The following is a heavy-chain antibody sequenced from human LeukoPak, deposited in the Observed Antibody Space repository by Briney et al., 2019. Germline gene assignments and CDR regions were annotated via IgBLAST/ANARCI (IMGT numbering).Heavy chain of an antibody. CDR3: ARHIRGVPD. CDR1: GFTVSSNY. CDR2: IYSGGST. D-gene: IGHD3-10*01. V-gene: IGHV3-53*01. J-gene: IGHJ4*02. Sequence: GGSLRLSCAASGFTVSSNYMSWVSQAPGKGLEWVSVIYSGGSTYYADSVKGRFTVSRDNSNNTLYLQMNSLRAEDTAVYYCARHIRGVPDWGQGTLVTVSS.